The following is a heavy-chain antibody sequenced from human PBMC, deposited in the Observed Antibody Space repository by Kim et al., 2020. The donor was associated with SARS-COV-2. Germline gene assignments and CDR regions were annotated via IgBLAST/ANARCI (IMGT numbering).Heavy chain of an antibody. CDR2: INPNSGGT. Sequence: ASVKVSCKASGYTFTGYYMHWVRQAPGQGLEWMGWINPNSGGTNYAQKFQGWVTMTRDTSISTAYMELSRLRSDDTAVYYCARGSSWPTVYYYYGMDVWGQGTTVTVSS. CDR3: ARGSSWPTVYYYYGMDV. J-gene: IGHJ6*02. V-gene: IGHV1-2*04. CDR1: GYTFTGYY. D-gene: IGHD6-13*01.